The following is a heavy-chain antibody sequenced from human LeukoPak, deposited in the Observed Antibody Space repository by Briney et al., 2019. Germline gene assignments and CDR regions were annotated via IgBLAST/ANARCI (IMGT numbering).Heavy chain of an antibody. J-gene: IGHJ4*02. CDR2: IIPILGIA. CDR1: GGTFSSYA. D-gene: IGHD3-10*01. V-gene: IGHV1-69*04. Sequence: SVKVSCKASGGTFSSYAISWVRQAPGQGLEWMGRIIPILGIANYAQKFQGRVTITADKSTSTAYMELSSLRSEDTAEYYCASEITMVRGVIIDDYWGQGTLVTVSS. CDR3: ASEITMVRGVIIDDY.